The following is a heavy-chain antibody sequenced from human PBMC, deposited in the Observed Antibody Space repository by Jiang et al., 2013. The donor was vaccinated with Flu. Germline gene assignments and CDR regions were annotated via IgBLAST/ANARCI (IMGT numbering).Heavy chain of an antibody. CDR2: INTNTGNP. Sequence: SGAEVKKPGASVKVSCKASGYTFTSYAMNWVRQAPGQGLEWMGWINTNTGNPTYAQGFTGRFVFSLDTSVSTAYLQISSLKAEDTAVYYCARGEPYYVPDQSSPEFDYWGQGTLVTVSS. CDR1: GYTFTSYA. D-gene: IGHD3-3*01. J-gene: IGHJ4*02. V-gene: IGHV7-4-1*02. CDR3: ARGEPYYVPDQSSPEFDY.